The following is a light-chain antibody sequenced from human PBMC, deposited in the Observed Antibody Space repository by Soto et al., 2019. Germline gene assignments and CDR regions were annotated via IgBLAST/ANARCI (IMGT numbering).Light chain of an antibody. CDR2: EVS. CDR3: TSYAGSDIWV. J-gene: IGLJ3*02. Sequence: QSALTQPPSASGSPGHSVTLSWTGTSSDVGAYNYVSWYQQQPGKAPTLMIYEVSKRPSGVPERFSGSKSGKTASLTVSGLQREDEADYYCTSYAGSDIWVFGGGTKVTVL. CDR1: SSDVGAYNY. V-gene: IGLV2-8*01.